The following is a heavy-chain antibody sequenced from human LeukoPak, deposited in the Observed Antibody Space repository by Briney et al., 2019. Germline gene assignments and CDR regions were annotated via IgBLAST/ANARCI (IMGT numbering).Heavy chain of an antibody. D-gene: IGHD6-13*01. J-gene: IGHJ4*02. CDR3: ARAGIAAAALDY. V-gene: IGHV4-59*12. Sequence: SETLSLTCTVSGGSISGYYWSWIRQSPGKGLEWIGYIYYSGSTNYNPSLKSRVTISVDTSKNQFSLKLSSVTAADTAVYYCARAGIAAAALDYWGQGTLVTVSS. CDR1: GGSISGYY. CDR2: IYYSGST.